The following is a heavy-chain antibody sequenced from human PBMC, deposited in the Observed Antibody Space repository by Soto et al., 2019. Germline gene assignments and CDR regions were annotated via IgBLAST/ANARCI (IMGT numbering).Heavy chain of an antibody. Sequence: GGSLRLSCAASGSSFPKYPMHWVRQTPDKGLEWLAVISHDGVTKNSADSVKGRFSVSRDNSRNRLYLEMNSLRTEDTAVYYCVRGGYSSSWERLDPWGQGTLVTVSS. V-gene: IGHV3-30-3*01. D-gene: IGHD4-4*01. J-gene: IGHJ5*02. CDR3: VRGGYSSSWERLDP. CDR2: ISHDGVTK. CDR1: GSSFPKYP.